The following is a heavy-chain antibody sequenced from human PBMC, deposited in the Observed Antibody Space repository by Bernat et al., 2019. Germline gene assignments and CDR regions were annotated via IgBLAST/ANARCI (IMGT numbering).Heavy chain of an antibody. D-gene: IGHD6-19*01. V-gene: IGHV3-23*01. CDR1: GFTFSSDA. CDR3: ATEYSSGWYAHFQH. Sequence: EVQLLESGGGLVQPGGSLRLSCAASGFTFSSDAMSWVRQAPVKGLEWVSAISGSGGSTYYADSVKGRFTLSRAHSKNTLYLQMNSLRAEETAVYYCATEYSSGWYAHFQHWGQGTLVTVPS. CDR2: ISGSGGST. J-gene: IGHJ1*01.